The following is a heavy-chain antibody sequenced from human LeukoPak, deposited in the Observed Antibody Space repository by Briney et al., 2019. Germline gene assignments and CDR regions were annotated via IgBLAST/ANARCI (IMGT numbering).Heavy chain of an antibody. J-gene: IGHJ5*02. V-gene: IGHV4-34*01. CDR3: ARPYSSGWYSKFDP. CDR1: GGSFSGYY. CDR2: INHSGST. Sequence: PSETLSLTCAVYGGSFSGYYWSWIRQPPGKGLEWIGEINHSGSTNYNPSLKSRVTISVDTSKNQFSLKLSSVTAADTAVYYCARPYSSGWYSKFDPWGQGTLVTVSS. D-gene: IGHD6-19*01.